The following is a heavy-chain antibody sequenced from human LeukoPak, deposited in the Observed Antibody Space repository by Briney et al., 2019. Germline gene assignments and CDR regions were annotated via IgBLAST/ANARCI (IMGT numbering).Heavy chain of an antibody. Sequence: ASVKVSCKASGYTFTSYDINWVRQATGQGLEWMGWMNPNSGNTGYAQKFQGRVTMTRNTSISTAYMELSSLRSEDTAVYYCARGVRNYGSGRYYNVRPFDPWGQGTLVTVSS. CDR2: MNPNSGNT. CDR3: ARGVRNYGSGRYYNVRPFDP. D-gene: IGHD3-10*01. J-gene: IGHJ5*02. V-gene: IGHV1-8*01. CDR1: GYTFTSYD.